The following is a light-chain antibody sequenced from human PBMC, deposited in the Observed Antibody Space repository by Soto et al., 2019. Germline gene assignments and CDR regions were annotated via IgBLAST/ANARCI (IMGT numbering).Light chain of an antibody. CDR3: TSHAGTINFPYI. V-gene: IGLV2-8*01. CDR2: EVA. CDR1: SSDLGASDS. Sequence: QSALTQPPSASGSPGQSVTISCTGTSSDLGASDSVSWYQQHPGKAPKLMIYEVAKRPSGVPDRFSGSKSGNTASLTVSGLQAEDEADYYCTSHAGTINFPYIFGTGTKLTVL. J-gene: IGLJ1*01.